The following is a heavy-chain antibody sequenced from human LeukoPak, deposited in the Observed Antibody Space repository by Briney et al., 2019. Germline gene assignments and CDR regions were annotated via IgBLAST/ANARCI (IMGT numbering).Heavy chain of an antibody. CDR2: ISYDGSNK. J-gene: IGHJ4*02. Sequence: GGSLRLSCAASGFTFSSYGMHWVRQAPGKGLEWLAVISYDGSNKYYADSVKGRFTISRDNSKNTLYLQMTSLRAEDTAVYYCAKFNQGLDYWGQGTLVTVYS. CDR3: AKFNQGLDY. V-gene: IGHV3-30*18. CDR1: GFTFSSYG.